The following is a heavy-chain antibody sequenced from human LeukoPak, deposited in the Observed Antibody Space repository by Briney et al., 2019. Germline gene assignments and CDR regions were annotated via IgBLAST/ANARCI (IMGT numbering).Heavy chain of an antibody. Sequence: PGGSLRLSCVASGFTFSSSSMNWVRQAPGKGLEWVSYISISSTTICYADSVKGRFTISRDNAKNSLYLQMNSLRDEDTAVYYCARGLRYSSSWYNFDYWGQGTLDTVSS. V-gene: IGHV3-48*02. CDR3: ARGLRYSSSWYNFDY. D-gene: IGHD6-13*01. J-gene: IGHJ4*02. CDR2: ISISSTTI. CDR1: GFTFSSSS.